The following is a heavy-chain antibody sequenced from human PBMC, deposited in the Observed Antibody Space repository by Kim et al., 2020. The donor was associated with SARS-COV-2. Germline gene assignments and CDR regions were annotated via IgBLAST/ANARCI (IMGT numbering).Heavy chain of an antibody. Sequence: SETLSLTCTVSGGSISSSSYYWGWIRQPPGKGLEWIGSIYYSGSTYYNPSLKSRVTISVDTSKNQFSLKLSSVTAADTAVYYCARHKAYCGGDCPVRAFDIWGQGTMVTVSS. CDR1: GGSISSSSYY. J-gene: IGHJ3*02. CDR2: IYYSGST. D-gene: IGHD2-21*02. CDR3: ARHKAYCGGDCPVRAFDI. V-gene: IGHV4-39*01.